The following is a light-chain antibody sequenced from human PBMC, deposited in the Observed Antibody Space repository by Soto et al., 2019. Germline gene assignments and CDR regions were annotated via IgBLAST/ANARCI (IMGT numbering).Light chain of an antibody. CDR2: GAS. J-gene: IGKJ5*01. V-gene: IGKV3-15*01. CDR3: QQYNNWPPFA. CDR1: QSVRSD. Sequence: EMVMTQSPVTLSVSIGERATLSCRASQSVRSDLAWYQQTPGQAPRLLIYGASNRATGVPARFSGSGSGTEFTHTISSLQSEDFAVYYCQQYNNWPPFAFGQGTRQEIK.